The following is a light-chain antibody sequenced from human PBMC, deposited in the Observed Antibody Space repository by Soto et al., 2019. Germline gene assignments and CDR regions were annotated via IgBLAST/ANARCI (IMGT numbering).Light chain of an antibody. J-gene: IGKJ1*01. V-gene: IGKV3-15*01. CDR3: QQYNSYWT. Sequence: EIVMTQSPATLSVSPGERATLSCRASQSVSSNLAWYQQKPGQAPRLLIYGASTRATAIPARFSGSGSGTEFTLTISSLQPDDVATYYCQQYNSYWTFGQGTKVDIK. CDR1: QSVSSN. CDR2: GAS.